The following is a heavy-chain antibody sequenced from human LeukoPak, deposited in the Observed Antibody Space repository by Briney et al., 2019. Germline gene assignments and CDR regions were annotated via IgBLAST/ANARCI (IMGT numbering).Heavy chain of an antibody. J-gene: IGHJ2*01. V-gene: IGHV1-8*03. D-gene: IGHD2-2*02. CDR2: MNPNSGNT. Sequence: AASVKVSCKASGYTFTSYDINWVRQATGQGLEWMGWMNPNSGNTGYAQKFQGRVTITRNTSISTAYMELSSLRSEDTAVYYCARGGRYCSSTSCYTGELYLYFDLWGRGTLVTVSS. CDR1: GYTFTSYD. CDR3: ARGGRYCSSTSCYTGELYLYFDL.